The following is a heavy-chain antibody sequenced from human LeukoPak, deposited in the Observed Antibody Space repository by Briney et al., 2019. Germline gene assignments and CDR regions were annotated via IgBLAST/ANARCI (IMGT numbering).Heavy chain of an antibody. CDR2: IWVDGSKI. CDR3: ARDLAKGRYFDY. Sequence: GGSLRLSCAASGFTFNTYGMHWVRQAPGKGLEWVAVIWVDGSKIYYTDSVKGRFTISRDNSKNTLFLQMSSLRAEDSGGYYCARDLAKGRYFDYWGQGTLVSVSS. J-gene: IGHJ4*02. V-gene: IGHV3-33*01. CDR1: GFTFNTYG. D-gene: IGHD1-26*01.